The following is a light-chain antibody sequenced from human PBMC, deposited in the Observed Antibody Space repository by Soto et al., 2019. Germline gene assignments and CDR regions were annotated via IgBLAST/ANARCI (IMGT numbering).Light chain of an antibody. CDR3: QQNYITPWA. CDR1: QSISSS. CDR2: AAS. Sequence: DIPMTQSPSSLSASVGDRVTITCRTSQSISSSLNWYQQKLGKAPKLLIHAASSLQSGVPSRFSGSGSGTDFTLTISSLQPEDFATYYCQQNYITPWAFGQGTKVEI. V-gene: IGKV1-39*01. J-gene: IGKJ1*01.